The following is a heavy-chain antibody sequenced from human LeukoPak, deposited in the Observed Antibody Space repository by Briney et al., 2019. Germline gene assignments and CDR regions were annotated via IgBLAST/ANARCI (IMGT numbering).Heavy chain of an antibody. CDR2: INYSGRT. Sequence: SETLSLTCTVSGGSISTYYWSWVRQPPGKGLEWIGYINYSGRTNANSSLKSRVAISVDTSKNQFSLRLSSVTAADTAVYYCARDLNIAAAGDWFDPWGQGILVTVSS. CDR1: GGSISTYY. J-gene: IGHJ5*02. CDR3: ARDLNIAAAGDWFDP. V-gene: IGHV4-59*01. D-gene: IGHD6-13*01.